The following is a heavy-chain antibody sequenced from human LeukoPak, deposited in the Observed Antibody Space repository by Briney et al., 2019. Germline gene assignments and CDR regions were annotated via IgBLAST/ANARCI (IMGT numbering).Heavy chain of an antibody. CDR2: ISTSGSGST. D-gene: IGHD3-22*01. CDR1: GGSIDSGSNY. CDR3: ARRRASYVSYYDSSDYKNWLDP. V-gene: IGHV4-61*02. Sequence: MTSETLSLTCTVSGGSIDSGSNYWTWIRQPAEKGLEWVGRISTSGSGSTNYNPSLKSRVTISVDTSKNQFSLKLNSVTAADTAVYYCARRRASYVSYYDSSDYKNWLDPWGQGTLVTVSS. J-gene: IGHJ5*02.